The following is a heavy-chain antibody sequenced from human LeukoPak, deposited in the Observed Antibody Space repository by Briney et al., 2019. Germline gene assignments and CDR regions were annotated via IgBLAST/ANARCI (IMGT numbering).Heavy chain of an antibody. Sequence: GASVKVSCKASSYTFSSYGITWVRQAPGQGLEWMGWISAYNGNTNHAQKLQGRVTMTTDTSTRTAYMELRSLRSDDTAVYYCASGGIYDSTLVGAFDIWGQGTMVTVSS. V-gene: IGHV1-18*01. CDR3: ASGGIYDSTLVGAFDI. CDR2: ISAYNGNT. CDR1: SYTFSSYG. J-gene: IGHJ3*02. D-gene: IGHD3-22*01.